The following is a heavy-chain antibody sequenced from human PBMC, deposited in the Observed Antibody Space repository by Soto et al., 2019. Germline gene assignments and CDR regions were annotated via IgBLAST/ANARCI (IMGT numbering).Heavy chain of an antibody. CDR1: GGSFSGYY. V-gene: IGHV4-34*01. J-gene: IGHJ4*02. Sequence: SETLSLTCAVYGGSFSGYYWSWIRQPPGKGLEWIGEINHSGSTNYNPSLKSRVTISVDTSKNQFSLKLSSVTAADTAVYYCARGVSELVPAANDYWGQGTLVTVSS. D-gene: IGHD2-2*01. CDR3: ARGVSELVPAANDY. CDR2: INHSGST.